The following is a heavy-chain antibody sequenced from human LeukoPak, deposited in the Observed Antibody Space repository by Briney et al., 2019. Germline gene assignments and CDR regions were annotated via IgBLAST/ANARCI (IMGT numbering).Heavy chain of an antibody. D-gene: IGHD5-18*01. J-gene: IGHJ4*02. Sequence: GGSLRLSCAASGFTFSSYAMSWVRQAPGKGLEWVSAISGSGGSTYYADSVKGRFTISRDNSKNTLYLQMNSLRAEDTAVYHCAKGGYSYGYPLDYWGQGTLVTVSS. V-gene: IGHV3-23*01. CDR2: ISGSGGST. CDR1: GFTFSSYA. CDR3: AKGGYSYGYPLDY.